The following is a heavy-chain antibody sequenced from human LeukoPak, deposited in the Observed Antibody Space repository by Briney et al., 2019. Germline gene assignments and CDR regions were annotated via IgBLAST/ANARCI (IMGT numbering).Heavy chain of an antibody. CDR3: AARDGEIAEAGTWFDP. CDR2: IYYSGSI. J-gene: IGHJ5*02. D-gene: IGHD6-13*01. CDR1: GGSISSSSYY. V-gene: IGHV4-39*02. Sequence: PSETLSLTCTVSGGSISSSSYYWGWIRHPPGNGLEWNGRIYYSGSIYYNPSLKSRVTISVDTTQNHFSRKLRSVTTHGTAVFYCAARDGEIAEAGTWFDPWGQGTLVTVSS.